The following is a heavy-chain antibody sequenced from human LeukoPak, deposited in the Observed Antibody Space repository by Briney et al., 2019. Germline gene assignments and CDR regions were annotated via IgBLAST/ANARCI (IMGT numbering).Heavy chain of an antibody. D-gene: IGHD5-12*01. V-gene: IGHV4-34*01. J-gene: IGHJ3*02. Sequence: PSETLSLTCAVYGGSFSGYYWSWIRQPPGKGLEWIGSIYYSGSTYYNPSLKSRVTISVDTSKNQFSLKLSSVTAADTAVYYCARVFGIVATIGAFDIWGQGTMVTVSS. CDR3: ARVFGIVATIGAFDI. CDR2: IYYSGST. CDR1: GGSFSGYY.